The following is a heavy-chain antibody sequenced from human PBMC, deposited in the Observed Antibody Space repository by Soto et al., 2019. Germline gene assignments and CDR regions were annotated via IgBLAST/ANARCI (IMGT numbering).Heavy chain of an antibody. V-gene: IGHV5-10-1*01. Sequence: GESLKISCKGSGYSFTSYWISWVRQMPGKGLEWMGRIDPSDSYTNYSPSFQGHVTISADKSISTAYLQWSSLKASDTAMYYCAREFMIRRNYYYYRMDVWGQGTTVTVSS. CDR1: GYSFTSYW. CDR3: AREFMIRRNYYYYRMDV. CDR2: IDPSDSYT. J-gene: IGHJ6*02. D-gene: IGHD3-16*01.